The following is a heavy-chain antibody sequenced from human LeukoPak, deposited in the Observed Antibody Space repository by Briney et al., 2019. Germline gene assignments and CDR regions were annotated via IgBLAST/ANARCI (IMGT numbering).Heavy chain of an antibody. J-gene: IGHJ4*02. CDR3: ARRGTRRDGYKSPFDY. V-gene: IGHV3-21*01. Sequence: GGSLRLSCAASGFTFSSYSMNWVRQAPGKGLEWVSSISSSSSYIYYADPAKGRFTISRGNAKNSLYLQMNSVRAEDTGVYYCARRGTRRDGYKSPFDYWGQGTLVTVSS. CDR1: GFTFSSYS. CDR2: ISSSSSYI. D-gene: IGHD5-24*01.